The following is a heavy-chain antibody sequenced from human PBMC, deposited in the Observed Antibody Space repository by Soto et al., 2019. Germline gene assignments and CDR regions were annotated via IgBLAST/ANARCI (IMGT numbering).Heavy chain of an antibody. CDR1: GGSISSGGYY. CDR2: IYYSGST. CDR3: AREGGDTVTTFDY. D-gene: IGHD4-17*01. J-gene: IGHJ4*02. Sequence: SETLSLTCTVSGGSISSGGYYWSWIRQHPGKGLEWIGYIYYSGSTYYNPSLKSRVTISVDTSKNQFSLKLSSVTAADTAVYYCAREGGDTVTTFDYWGQGTLVTVSS. V-gene: IGHV4-31*03.